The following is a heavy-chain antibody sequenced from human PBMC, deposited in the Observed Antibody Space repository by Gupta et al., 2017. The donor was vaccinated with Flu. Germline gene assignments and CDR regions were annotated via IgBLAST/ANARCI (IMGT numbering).Heavy chain of an antibody. Sequence: GKGLGWVAGISWTGGSTGYADSVKGRFTISRDTANNSLYLQMNSLRSEDTASYYCAKDILTWETDMVRGAFDVWGHGTMVTVSS. D-gene: IGHD5-18*01. V-gene: IGHV3-9*01. CDR3: AKDILTWETDMVRGAFDV. CDR2: ISWTGGST. J-gene: IGHJ3*01.